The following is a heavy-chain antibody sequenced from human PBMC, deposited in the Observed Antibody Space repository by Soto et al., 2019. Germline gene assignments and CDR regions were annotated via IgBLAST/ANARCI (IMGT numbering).Heavy chain of an antibody. CDR3: ARDIEVDGTNWFDP. V-gene: IGHV3-11*06. CDR1: GFTFSDYY. Sequence: SLRLSCAASGFTFSDYYMSWIRQAPGRGLEWVSYISSSSSYTNYADSVKGRFTISRDNAKNSLYLQMNSLRAEDTAVYYCARDIEVDGTNWFDPWGQGTLVTVSS. CDR2: ISSSSSYT. J-gene: IGHJ5*02. D-gene: IGHD2-21*01.